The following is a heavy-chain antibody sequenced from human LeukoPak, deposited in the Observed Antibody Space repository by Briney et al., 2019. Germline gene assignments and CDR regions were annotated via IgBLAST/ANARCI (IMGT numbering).Heavy chain of an antibody. CDR2: IFSGGST. CDR1: GFTVSSNY. J-gene: IGHJ4*02. Sequence: GGSLRLSCAASGFTVSSNYMSWVRQAPGKGLEWVSVIFSGGSTYYVDSVKGRFTISRDNSKNTLYLQMNSLRAEDTAVYYCARAPGYCGGDCYPYYFDYWGQGTLVTVSS. V-gene: IGHV3-53*01. D-gene: IGHD2-21*02. CDR3: ARAPGYCGGDCYPYYFDY.